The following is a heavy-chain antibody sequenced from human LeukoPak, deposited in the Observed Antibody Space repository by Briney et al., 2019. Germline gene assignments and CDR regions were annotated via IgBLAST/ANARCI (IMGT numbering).Heavy chain of an antibody. CDR1: GFIFSTYS. CDR2: ISGSSIYV. D-gene: IGHD3-3*01. V-gene: IGHV3-21*01. J-gene: IGHJ4*02. CDR3: ARDATPTSGYQFDY. Sequence: GGSLRLSCAASGFIFSTYSMNWVRQAPGKGLEWVSSISGSSIYVYYSDSVRGRLTISRDNAKNSLYLQMNSLRAEDTAVYYCARDATPTSGYQFDYWGQGTLVTVSS.